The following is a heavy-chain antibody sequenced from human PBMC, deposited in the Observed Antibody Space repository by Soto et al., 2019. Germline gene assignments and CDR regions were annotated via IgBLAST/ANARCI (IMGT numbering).Heavy chain of an antibody. CDR1: GGSFSGYY. CDR3: ARVKLAGRRSFHY. J-gene: IGHJ4*02. Sequence: SETLSLTCAVYGGSFSGYYWRWVRQPPGKGLEWIGSIYHSGNTYYNPSLKSRVTISLDTSKNQFSLKLTSVTAADTAMYYCARVKLAGRRSFHYWGQGTLVTVSS. V-gene: IGHV4-38-2*01. CDR2: IYHSGNT. D-gene: IGHD3-3*02.